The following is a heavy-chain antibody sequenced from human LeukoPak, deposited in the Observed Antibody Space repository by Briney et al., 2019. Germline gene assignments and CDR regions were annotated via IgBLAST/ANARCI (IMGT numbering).Heavy chain of an antibody. D-gene: IGHD6-19*01. V-gene: IGHV3-13*01. CDR1: GFTFTNHD. CDR3: ARARPASGWHRDAFDI. CDR2: IGAAGDT. Sequence: PGGSLRLSCVGSGFTFTNHDMHWVRQAAGKGLEWISVIGAAGDTYYSDSVEGRFTISREDAKNSLYLQMNSLRVGDTAAYYCARARPASGWHRDAFDIWGQGTVVIVSS. J-gene: IGHJ3*02.